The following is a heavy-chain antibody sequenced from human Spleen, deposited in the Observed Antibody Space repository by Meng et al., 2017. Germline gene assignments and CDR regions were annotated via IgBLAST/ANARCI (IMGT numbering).Heavy chain of an antibody. V-gene: IGHV4-34*01. D-gene: IGHD4-11*01. Sequence: QVQRQQWGAELLKPSATLSLTCVVSGGSFSDYYWSWIRQPPGKGLEWIGEINHSGSTNYNPSLESRATISVDTSQNNLSLKLSSVTAADSAVYYCARGPTTMAHDFDYWGQGTLVTVSS. CDR3: ARGPTTMAHDFDY. CDR1: GGSFSDYY. CDR2: INHSGST. J-gene: IGHJ4*02.